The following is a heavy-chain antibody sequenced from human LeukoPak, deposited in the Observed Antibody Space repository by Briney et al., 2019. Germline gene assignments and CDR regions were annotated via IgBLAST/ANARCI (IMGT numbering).Heavy chain of an antibody. J-gene: IGHJ4*02. Sequence: KPGGSLRLSCAASGFTVSSNYMSWVRQAPGKGLEWVSSISSSSSYIYYADSVKGRFTISRDNAKNSLYLQMNSLRAEDTAVYYCARDFWDSGSYRDPYFDYWGQGTLVTVSS. CDR3: ARDFWDSGSYRDPYFDY. D-gene: IGHD1-26*01. V-gene: IGHV3-21*01. CDR1: GFTVSSNY. CDR2: ISSSSSYI.